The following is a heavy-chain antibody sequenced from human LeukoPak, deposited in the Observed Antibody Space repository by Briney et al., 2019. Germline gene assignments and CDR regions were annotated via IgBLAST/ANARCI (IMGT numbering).Heavy chain of an antibody. CDR1: GYTFTSYD. D-gene: IGHD2/OR15-2a*01. CDR2: INPSGGST. J-gene: IGHJ3*01. Sequence: ASVKVSCKASGYTFTSYDMHWVRQAPGQGLEWMGIINPSGGSTSYAQKFQGRVTMTRDTSTSTVYMELSSLRSEDTAVYYCAPTVDGLLRFLFWGQGTMVTVSS. CDR3: APTVDGLLRFLF. V-gene: IGHV1-46*01.